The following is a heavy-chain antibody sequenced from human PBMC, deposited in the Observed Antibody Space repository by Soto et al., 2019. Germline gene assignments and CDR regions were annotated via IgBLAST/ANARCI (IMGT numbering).Heavy chain of an antibody. V-gene: IGHV3-33*01. J-gene: IGHJ4*02. CDR2: IWYDGSNK. CDR1: GFIFNEYG. CDR3: ARWGCSGSNCNLNQRSFDL. D-gene: IGHD2-15*01. Sequence: QVQLVESGGGVVQPGRSLRLSCAASGFIFNEYGMHWVRQAPGKGLEWVAVIWYDGSNKYYADSVKGRFTFSRDNSKNTMALQMNSLRVEDTDIYYCARWGCSGSNCNLNQRSFDLWGQGTLVTVSS.